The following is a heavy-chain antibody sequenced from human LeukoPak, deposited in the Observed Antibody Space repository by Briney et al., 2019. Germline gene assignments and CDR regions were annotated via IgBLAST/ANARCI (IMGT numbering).Heavy chain of an antibody. J-gene: IGHJ2*01. V-gene: IGHV4-34*01. D-gene: IGHD3-16*02. Sequence: SETLSLTCAVYGGSFTGYYWSWIRQPPGKGLEWIGEGDHTGGTKYNPSLKSRVTISADSSKNQFSLKWYSVTAADTGLYYCARDSPYDYVWGSYRHYWYFDLWGRGTLVTVSS. CDR2: GDHTGGT. CDR3: ARDSPYDYVWGSYRHYWYFDL. CDR1: GGSFTGYY.